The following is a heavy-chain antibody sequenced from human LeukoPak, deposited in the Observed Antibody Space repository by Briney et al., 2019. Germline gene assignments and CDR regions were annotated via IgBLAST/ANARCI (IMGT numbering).Heavy chain of an antibody. V-gene: IGHV4-4*07. J-gene: IGHJ4*02. D-gene: IGHD6-13*01. Sequence: PSETLSLTCTVSGGSISSYYWSWIRQPAGKGLEWIGRIYTSGSTNYNPSLKSRVTMSVDTSKNQSSLRLSSVTAADTAVYYCARLSIAAAGSYYFDYWGQGTLVTVSS. CDR1: GGSISSYY. CDR2: IYTSGST. CDR3: ARLSIAAAGSYYFDY.